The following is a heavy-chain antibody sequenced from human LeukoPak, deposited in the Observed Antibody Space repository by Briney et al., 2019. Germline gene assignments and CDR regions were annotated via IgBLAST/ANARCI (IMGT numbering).Heavy chain of an antibody. CDR1: GFTFSSYG. CDR2: ISYDGSNK. J-gene: IGHJ5*02. D-gene: IGHD3-10*01. CDR3: AKDVPKLGPWLSAFDP. Sequence: PGGSLRLSCAASGFTFSSYGMHWVRQAPGKGLEWVAVISYDGSNKYYADSVKGRFTISRDNSKNTLYLQMNSLRAEDTAVYYCAKDVPKLGPWLSAFDPWGQGTLVTVSS. V-gene: IGHV3-30*18.